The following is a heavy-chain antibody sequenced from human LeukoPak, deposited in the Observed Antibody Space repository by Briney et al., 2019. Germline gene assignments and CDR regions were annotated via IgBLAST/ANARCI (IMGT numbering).Heavy chain of an antibody. CDR1: GYTFTSYY. CDR3: ARRMSYYDSSGYYFWFDP. D-gene: IGHD3-22*01. CDR2: INPSGGST. V-gene: IGHV1-46*03. J-gene: IGHJ5*02. Sequence: ASVKVSCEASGYTFTSYYMHWVRQAPGQGLEWMGIINPSGGSTSYAQKFQGRVTMTRDTSTSTVYMELSSLRSEDTAVYYCARRMSYYDSSGYYFWFDPWGQGTLVTVSS.